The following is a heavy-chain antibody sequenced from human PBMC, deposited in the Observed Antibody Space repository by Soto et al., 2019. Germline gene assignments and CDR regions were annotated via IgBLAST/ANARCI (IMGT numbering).Heavy chain of an antibody. CDR3: ARANYFDSSGPFDY. CDR1: SGSIDNVYW. J-gene: IGHJ4*02. D-gene: IGHD3-22*01. CDR2: TSHDGST. V-gene: IGHV4-4*02. Sequence: SLTCAVSSGSIDNVYWWSWARQSPGKGLEWIGETSHDGSTNYNPSLKSRVTISVDTSKNQFSLKVSSVTAADTAVYYCARANYFDSSGPFDYWGPGTLVTVSS.